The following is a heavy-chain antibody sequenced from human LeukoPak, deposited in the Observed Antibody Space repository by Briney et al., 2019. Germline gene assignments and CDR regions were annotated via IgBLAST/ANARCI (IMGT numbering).Heavy chain of an antibody. CDR3: AGGEERFSGYEGY. CDR2: ISSSSSTI. J-gene: IGHJ4*02. V-gene: IGHV3-48*04. CDR1: GFTFSSYS. Sequence: GGSLRLSCAASGFTFSSYSINWVRQAPGKGLEWVSYISSSSSTIYYADSVKGRFTISRDNAKNSLYLQMNSLRAEDTAVYYCAGGEERFSGYEGYWGQGTLVTVSS. D-gene: IGHD5-12*01.